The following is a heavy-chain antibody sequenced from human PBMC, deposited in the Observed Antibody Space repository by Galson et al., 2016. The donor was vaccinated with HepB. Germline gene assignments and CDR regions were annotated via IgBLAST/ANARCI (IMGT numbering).Heavy chain of an antibody. D-gene: IGHD3-16*01. CDR2: TSSDGITK. Sequence: SLRLSCAASGFNFNIYSMNWVRQAPGKGLQWVAVTSSDGITKYSADSVKGRFTISRDNSKNTLYLQMNSLRDEDTALYYCARGGTPSGLDIWGQGTMVTVSS. CDR1: GFNFNIYS. V-gene: IGHV3-30*04. J-gene: IGHJ3*02. CDR3: ARGGTPSGLDI.